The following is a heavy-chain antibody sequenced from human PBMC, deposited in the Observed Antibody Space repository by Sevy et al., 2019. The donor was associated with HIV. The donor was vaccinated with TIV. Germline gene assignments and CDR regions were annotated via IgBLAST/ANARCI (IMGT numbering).Heavy chain of an antibody. Sequence: GVSLRLSCAASGFSFSVYWMSWVRQAPGKGLEWVATLKQDGSEKYYVDSVKGRFTISRDNAKNSLYLQMNSLRAEDTAVYYCVGEGVGGYSYSLDCWGQGTLVTVSS. CDR1: GFSFSVYW. D-gene: IGHD5-18*01. CDR3: VGEGVGGYSYSLDC. J-gene: IGHJ4*02. V-gene: IGHV3-7*01. CDR2: LKQDGSEK.